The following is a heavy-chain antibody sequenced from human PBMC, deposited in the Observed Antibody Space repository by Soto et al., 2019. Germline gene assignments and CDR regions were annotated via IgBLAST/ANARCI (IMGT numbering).Heavy chain of an antibody. CDR2: INHSGST. CDR1: GGSFSGYS. Sequence: QVQLQQWGAGLLKPSETLSLTCAVYGGSFSGYSWSWIRQPPGKGLEWIGEINHSGSTNYNPSLKSRVTISVDTSKNQFSLKLSSVTAADTAVYYCARGSSGLLDYWGQGTLVTVSS. CDR3: ARGSSGLLDY. V-gene: IGHV4-34*01. D-gene: IGHD6-19*01. J-gene: IGHJ4*02.